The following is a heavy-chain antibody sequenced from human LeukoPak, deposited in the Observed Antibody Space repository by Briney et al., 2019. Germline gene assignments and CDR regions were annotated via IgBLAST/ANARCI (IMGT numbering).Heavy chain of an antibody. CDR3: ARHKYSSGWPPEGAFDI. J-gene: IGHJ3*02. CDR1: DYSISYGYY. D-gene: IGHD6-19*01. CDR2: IFGSGST. Sequence: PSETLSLTCSVSDYSISYGYYWGWIRQPPGKGLEWIGSIFGSGSTYYNPSLKSRVTISVDTSKNQFSLKLSSVTAADTAVYYCARHKYSSGWPPEGAFDIWGQGTMVTVSS. V-gene: IGHV4-38-2*01.